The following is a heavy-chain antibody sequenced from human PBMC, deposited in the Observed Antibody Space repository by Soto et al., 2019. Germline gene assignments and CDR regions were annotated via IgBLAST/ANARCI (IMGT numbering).Heavy chain of an antibody. D-gene: IGHD3-22*01. CDR3: ARQRLWGTSGYYYFEN. J-gene: IGHJ4*02. V-gene: IGHV5-51*01. Sequence: GESLKISCQGSGYRFSSYWIAWVRQMPGKGLEWMGIIYPGDSDTRYSPSFQGQVTITVDKSINTAYLQWSRLKASDTAIYYCARQRLWGTSGYYYFENWGQGTLVTVSS. CDR2: IYPGDSDT. CDR1: GYRFSSYW.